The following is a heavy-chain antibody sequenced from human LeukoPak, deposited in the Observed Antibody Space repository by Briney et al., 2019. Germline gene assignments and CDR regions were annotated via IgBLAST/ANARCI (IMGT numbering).Heavy chain of an antibody. CDR1: GFTVSSNY. Sequence: GGSLRLSCAASGFTVSSNYMSWVRQAPGRGLEWVSVIYSGGSTYYADSVKGRFTISRHNSKNTLYLQMNSLRAEDTAVYYCARHQRLRFSYYYYGMDVWGQGTTVTVSS. CDR3: ARHQRLRFSYYYYGMDV. V-gene: IGHV3-53*04. D-gene: IGHD5-12*01. CDR2: IYSGGST. J-gene: IGHJ6*02.